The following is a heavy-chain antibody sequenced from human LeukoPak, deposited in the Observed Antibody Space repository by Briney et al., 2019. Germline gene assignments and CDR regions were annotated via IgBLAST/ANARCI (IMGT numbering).Heavy chain of an antibody. CDR1: GFTFSTYS. CDR2: ISGSGGST. CDR3: AKELPYSNYQYYFDY. D-gene: IGHD4-11*01. J-gene: IGHJ4*02. V-gene: IGHV3-23*01. Sequence: GGSLRLSCAASGFTFSTYSMIWVRQAPGKGLEWVSAISGSGGSTYYADSVKGRFTISRDNSKNTLYLQMNSLRAEDTAVYYCAKELPYSNYQYYFDYWGQGTLVTVSS.